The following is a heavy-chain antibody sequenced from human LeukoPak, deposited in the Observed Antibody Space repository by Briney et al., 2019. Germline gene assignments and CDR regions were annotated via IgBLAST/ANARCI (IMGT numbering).Heavy chain of an antibody. V-gene: IGHV3-23*01. D-gene: IGHD6-19*01. J-gene: IGHJ3*02. CDR1: GFTFSSYA. CDR3: AKGYSSGWDLAFDI. CDR2: ISGSGGST. Sequence: GGSLRLSCAASGFTFSSYAMRWVRQAPGKGLEWVSAISGSGGSTYYADSVKGRFTISRDNSKNTLYLQMDSLRAEDTAVYYCAKGYSSGWDLAFDIWGQGTMVTVSS.